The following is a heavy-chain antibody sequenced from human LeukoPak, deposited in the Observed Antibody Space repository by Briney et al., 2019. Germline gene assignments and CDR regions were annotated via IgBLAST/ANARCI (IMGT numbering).Heavy chain of an antibody. CDR2: IRFDGTNK. J-gene: IGHJ1*01. CDR3: AKGPGAAVGKRYIQH. D-gene: IGHD6-13*01. CDR1: GFSFSSYA. V-gene: IGHV3-30*02. Sequence: GGSLRLSCAASGFSFSSYAMHWVRQAPGKGLEWVAFIRFDGTNKYYADSVKGRFTISRDNSKNTLYLHMNSLRAEDTALYYCAKGPGAAVGKRYIQHWGQGTLVTVSS.